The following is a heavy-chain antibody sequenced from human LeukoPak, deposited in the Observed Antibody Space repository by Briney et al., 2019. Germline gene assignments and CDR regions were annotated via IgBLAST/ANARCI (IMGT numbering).Heavy chain of an antibody. CDR1: GGTFSSYT. CDR2: IIPILGIA. J-gene: IGHJ6*03. CDR3: ARLVSVVVVPAEDYYYMDV. D-gene: IGHD2-2*01. Sequence: GSSVKVSCKASGGTFSSYTISWVRQAPGQGLEWMGRIIPILGIANYAQKFQGRVTITADKSTSTAYMELSSPRSEDTAVYYCARLVSVVVVPAEDYYYMDVWGKGTTVTVSS. V-gene: IGHV1-69*02.